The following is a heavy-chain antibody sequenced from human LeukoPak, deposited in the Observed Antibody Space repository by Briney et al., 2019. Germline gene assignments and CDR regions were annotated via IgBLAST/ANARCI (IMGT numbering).Heavy chain of an antibody. CDR2: IWYDGSNK. CDR1: GFTFNSYA. CDR3: ARDERGYYYSGAFFGAIDY. V-gene: IGHV3-33*01. D-gene: IGHD3-22*01. Sequence: GGSLRLSCAASGFTFNSYAMHWVRQSPGKGLEWVAVIWYDGSNKYYAYSVRGLFTISRDNSKNTLYLQLSGLRAEDTAVYYCARDERGYYYSGAFFGAIDYWGQGPLVTVSS. J-gene: IGHJ4*02.